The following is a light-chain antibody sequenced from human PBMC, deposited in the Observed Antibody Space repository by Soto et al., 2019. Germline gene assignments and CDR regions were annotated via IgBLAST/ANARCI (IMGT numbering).Light chain of an antibody. J-gene: IGLJ3*02. V-gene: IGLV2-14*01. Sequence: QSALTQPASVSASPGQSITISCTGTSSNVGGYNYVSWFQQHPGKVPKLMIYEVTNRPSGVSNRFSGSKSGNTASLTISGLQAEDEADYYCGSYTSRTTWVFGGATKVTVL. CDR3: GSYTSRTTWV. CDR1: SSNVGGYNY. CDR2: EVT.